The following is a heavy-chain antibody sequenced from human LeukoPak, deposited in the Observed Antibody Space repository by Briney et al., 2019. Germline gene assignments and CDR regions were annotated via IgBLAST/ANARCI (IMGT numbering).Heavy chain of an antibody. J-gene: IGHJ4*02. D-gene: IGHD6-19*01. Sequence: GGSLRLSCAASGFTFSSHWMHWVRQAPGKGLVWVSRINSDGRTTVYANSVKGRFTISRDNAKNMLYLQMNSLRADDTAVYYCARVPLRAVAGPHPHLDYWGQGTLVTVPS. CDR3: ARVPLRAVAGPHPHLDY. V-gene: IGHV3-74*01. CDR2: INSDGRTT. CDR1: GFTFSSHW.